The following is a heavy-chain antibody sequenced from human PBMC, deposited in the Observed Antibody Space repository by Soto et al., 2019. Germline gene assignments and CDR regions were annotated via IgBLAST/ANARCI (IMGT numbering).Heavy chain of an antibody. CDR1: GGSISSYY. D-gene: IGHD6-25*01. V-gene: IGHV4-59*01. Sequence: PSETLSLTCNISGGSISSYYWSWIRQPPGKGLEWIGYIYYSGSTNYNPSLKSRVTISVDTSKNQFSLKLSSVTAADTAVYYCARDQRLRLGYYYGMDVWGQGTTVT. CDR2: IYYSGST. J-gene: IGHJ6*02. CDR3: ARDQRLRLGYYYGMDV.